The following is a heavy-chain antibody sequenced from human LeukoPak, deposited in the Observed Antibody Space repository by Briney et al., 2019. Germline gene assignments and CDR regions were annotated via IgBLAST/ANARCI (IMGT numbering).Heavy chain of an antibody. CDR3: ASLRGSGWRWDYCFYMDL. V-gene: IGHV4-39*01. D-gene: IGHD6-19*01. J-gene: IGHJ6*03. CDR2: IYYSGST. Sequence: SETLSLTCTVSGASISSSSYYWGWIRQPPGKGLEWIGSIYYSGSTYYNPSLKSRVTISVDTSKNQFSLRLSSVTAADTAVYFCASLRGSGWRWDYCFYMDLWGKGTTVTVS. CDR1: GASISSSSYY.